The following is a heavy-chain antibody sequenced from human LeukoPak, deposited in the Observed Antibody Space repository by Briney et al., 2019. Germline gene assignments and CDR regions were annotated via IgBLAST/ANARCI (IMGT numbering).Heavy chain of an antibody. Sequence: GRSLRLSCAASGFTFSSYGMHWVRQAPGKGLEWVAVISYDGSNKYCADSVKGRFTISRDNSKNTLYLQMNSLRAEDTAVYYCAKVHDKQWLSYWGQGTLVTVSS. J-gene: IGHJ4*02. CDR3: AKVHDKQWLSY. CDR2: ISYDGSNK. D-gene: IGHD6-19*01. V-gene: IGHV3-30*18. CDR1: GFTFSSYG.